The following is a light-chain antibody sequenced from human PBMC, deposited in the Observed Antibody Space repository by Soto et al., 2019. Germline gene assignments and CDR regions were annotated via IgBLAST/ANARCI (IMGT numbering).Light chain of an antibody. Sequence: SYELTQPPSVSVSPGQTARITCSGDVLPKQYAYWYQQKPGQAPVLVIYKDSERPSGIPERFSGSSSGATVTLTISGVQAEDEADYYCQSADSSGTLYVFGTGTKVTV. CDR1: VLPKQY. J-gene: IGLJ1*01. V-gene: IGLV3-25*02. CDR2: KDS. CDR3: QSADSSGTLYV.